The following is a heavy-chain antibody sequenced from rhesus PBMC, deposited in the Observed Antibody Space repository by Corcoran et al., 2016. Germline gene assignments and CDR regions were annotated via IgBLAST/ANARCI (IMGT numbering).Heavy chain of an antibody. CDR3: ARRLSIGGYFDY. Sequence: QVTLKESGPALVKPTQTLTLTCTFSGFSLSTSGMGVGWIRQPSRKTLEWLAHIYWDDDKRYRTALKSRLTISKDTSKNQVVLTMTNMDPVDTATYYCARRLSIGGYFDYWGQGVLVTVSS. V-gene: IGHV2-1*01. J-gene: IGHJ4*01. CDR2: IYWDDDK. D-gene: IGHD3-34*01. CDR1: GFSLSTSGMG.